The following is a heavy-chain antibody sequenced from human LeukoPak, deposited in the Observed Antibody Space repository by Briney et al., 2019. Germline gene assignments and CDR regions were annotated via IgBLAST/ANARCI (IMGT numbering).Heavy chain of an antibody. CDR1: GFTFSSYA. CDR3: AKGSLGSWHYFDY. CDR2: FGRSGSDT. D-gene: IGHD6-13*01. V-gene: IGHV3-23*01. Sequence: GGSLRLSCAASGFTFSSYAMSWVRQAPGKGLEWVSTFGRSGSDTYYSDSVKGRFTIFRDNSKNTLYLQMNSLRDEDTAVYYCAKGSLGSWHYFDYWGQGTLVTVSS. J-gene: IGHJ4*02.